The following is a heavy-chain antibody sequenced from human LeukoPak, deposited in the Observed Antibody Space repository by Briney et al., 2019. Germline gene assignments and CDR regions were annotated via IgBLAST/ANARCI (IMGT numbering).Heavy chain of an antibody. CDR1: GFTFSSYA. D-gene: IGHD3-10*01. V-gene: IGHV3-7*04. J-gene: IGHJ4*02. CDR2: IKQDGSER. Sequence: GGSLRLSCAASGFTFSSYAMSWVRQAPGKGLEWVANIKQDGSERDYVDSVKGRFTISRDDAKNSLYLQMNSLRAEDTAVYYCARGITMANWGQGTLVPVSS. CDR3: ARGITMAN.